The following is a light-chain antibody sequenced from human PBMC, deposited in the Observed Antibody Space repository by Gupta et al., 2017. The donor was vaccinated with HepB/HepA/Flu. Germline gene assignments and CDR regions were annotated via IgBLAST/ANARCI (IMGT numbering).Light chain of an antibody. J-gene: IGKJ1*01. CDR1: QSVSSN. CDR3: QQYNNWPRT. CDR2: GAS. V-gene: IGKV3-15*01. Sequence: IVITHSPATLSVSPGERATLSCRASQSVSSNLAWYQQKPGQAPRLLIDGASTRDTGIPARFSGSGSGTEFTLTISSLQSEDVAVYYCQQYNNWPRTFGRGTKVEIK.